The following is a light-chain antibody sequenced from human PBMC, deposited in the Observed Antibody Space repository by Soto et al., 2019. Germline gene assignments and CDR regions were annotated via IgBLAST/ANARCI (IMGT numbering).Light chain of an antibody. V-gene: IGLV4-69*01. CDR1: SGHSSYA. CDR3: QTWGTTYV. J-gene: IGLJ1*01. CDR2: LNSDGSH. Sequence: QSVLTQSPSASASLGASVKLTCTLSSGHSSYAIAWHQQQPEKGPRYLMKLNSDGSHSKGDGIPDRFSGSSSGAERYLTISSLQSEDEADYYCQTWGTTYVCGTGTKVTVL.